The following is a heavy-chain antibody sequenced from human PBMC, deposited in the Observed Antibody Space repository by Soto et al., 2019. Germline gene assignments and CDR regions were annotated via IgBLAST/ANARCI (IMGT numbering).Heavy chain of an antibody. Sequence: QVQLVQSGAEVKKPGASVKVSCKASGYTFTSYGISWVRQAPGQGIEWMGLISASNGNTNYAQKLQVRVTMTTDTSTSTAYMELRSLSSDDTDVYYCASSLLVGYGLEGESDWGQGTLVTVAS. CDR2: ISASNGNT. CDR3: ASSLLVGYGLEGESD. D-gene: IGHD2-8*02. J-gene: IGHJ4*02. CDR1: GYTFTSYG. V-gene: IGHV1-18*01.